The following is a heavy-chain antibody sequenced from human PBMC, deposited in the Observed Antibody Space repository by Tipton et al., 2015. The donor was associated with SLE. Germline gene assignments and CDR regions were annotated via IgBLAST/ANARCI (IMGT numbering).Heavy chain of an antibody. D-gene: IGHD2-15*01. J-gene: IGHJ4*02. CDR2: IYYSGST. V-gene: IGHV4-59*11. CDR1: GGSISSHY. CDR3: ARDRVGGGGRFDY. Sequence: TLSLTCTVSGGSISSHYWSWIRQPPGKGLEWIGYIYYSGSTNYNPSLKSRVTISVDTSKNQFSLKLSSVTAADTAVDYCARDRVGGGGRFDYWGQGTLVTVSS.